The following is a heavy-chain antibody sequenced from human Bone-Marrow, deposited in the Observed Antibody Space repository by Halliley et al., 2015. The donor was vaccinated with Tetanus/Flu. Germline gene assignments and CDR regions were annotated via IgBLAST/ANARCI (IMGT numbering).Heavy chain of an antibody. CDR2: ISSSGSTM. D-gene: IGHD3-16*01. CDR1: GFTFSNYE. Sequence: SLRLSCAASGFTFSNYEMNWVRQTPGKGLEWISYISSSGSTMYYADSVKGRFTTSRDNAKNSLYLQMNSLRAEDTAIYYCVRGGPSVSSNWFDPWGQGTLVTVSS. J-gene: IGHJ5*02. V-gene: IGHV3-48*03. CDR3: VRGGPSVSSNWFDP.